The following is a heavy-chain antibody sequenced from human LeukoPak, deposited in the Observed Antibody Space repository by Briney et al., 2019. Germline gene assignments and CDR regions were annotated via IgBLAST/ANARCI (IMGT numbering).Heavy chain of an antibody. CDR2: ISTSSGSSSPYI. CDR1: GFTFSSYT. Sequence: GVLRLSCAASGFTFSSYTMNWVRQAPGKGLEWVSSISTSSGSSSPYIYYADSVKGRFTISRDNAKNSVYLQMNSLRAEDTAVYSCAKTRRATVTTGDGFDMWGQGTMVLVSS. V-gene: IGHV3-21*01. CDR3: AKTRRATVTTGDGFDM. J-gene: IGHJ3*02. D-gene: IGHD4-11*01.